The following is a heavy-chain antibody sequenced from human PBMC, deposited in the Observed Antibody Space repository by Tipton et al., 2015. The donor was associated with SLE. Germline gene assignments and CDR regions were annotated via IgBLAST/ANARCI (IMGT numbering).Heavy chain of an antibody. J-gene: IGHJ4*02. D-gene: IGHD3-16*01. CDR2: IYYSGRT. V-gene: IGHV4-59*01. Sequence: TLSLTCTVTGGSISSYYWSWIRQPPGKGLEWIGYIYYSGRTNYNPSLKSRVTISVDTSKNQFSLKLSSVTAADSAVYYCARGWGLYYFDYWGQRTLVTVSS. CDR1: GGSISSYY. CDR3: ARGWGLYYFDY.